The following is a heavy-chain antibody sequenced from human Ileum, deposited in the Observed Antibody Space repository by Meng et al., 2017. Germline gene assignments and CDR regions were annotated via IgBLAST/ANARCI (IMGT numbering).Heavy chain of an antibody. CDR3: SRSRRKRSWFFGHYFDY. V-gene: IGHV4-4*02. Sequence: SETLSLTCAVSGGSISSSNWWGWVRQPPGKGLGWIGEIYHSGSTNYKPSLKSRVTLSVDKSKNQFTLKLSSVNAADTAVYYWSRSRRKRSWFFGHYFDYWGQGTLVTVSS. D-gene: IGHD6-13*01. CDR1: GGSISSSNW. J-gene: IGHJ4*02. CDR2: IYHSGST.